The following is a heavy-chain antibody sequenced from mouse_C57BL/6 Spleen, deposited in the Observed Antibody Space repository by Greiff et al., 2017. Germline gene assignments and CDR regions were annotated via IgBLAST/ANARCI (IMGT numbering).Heavy chain of an antibody. Sequence: QVQLKESGPGLVAPSQSLSITCTVSGFSLTSSGVSWVRQPPGKGLEWLGVIWGDGSTNYHSALISRLCISKDYSKSQVFLKLNSLQTDDTATYYCAKGDGYHWYFDVWGTGTTVTVSS. D-gene: IGHD2-3*01. J-gene: IGHJ1*03. V-gene: IGHV2-3*01. CDR2: IWGDGST. CDR1: GFSLTSSG. CDR3: AKGDGYHWYFDV.